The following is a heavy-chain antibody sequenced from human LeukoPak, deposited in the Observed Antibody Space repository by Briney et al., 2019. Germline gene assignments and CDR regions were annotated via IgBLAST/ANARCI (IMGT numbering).Heavy chain of an antibody. J-gene: IGHJ3*02. D-gene: IGHD3-10*01. CDR1: GGTFISYA. V-gene: IGHV1-69*13. CDR2: IIPIFGTA. Sequence: GASVKVSCKASGGTFISYAISWVRQAPGQGLEWMGGIIPIFGTANYAQKFQGRVTITADESTSTAYMELSSLRSEDTAVYYCARDEGYYYGSGTPSDAFDIWGQGTMVTVSS. CDR3: ARDEGYYYGSGTPSDAFDI.